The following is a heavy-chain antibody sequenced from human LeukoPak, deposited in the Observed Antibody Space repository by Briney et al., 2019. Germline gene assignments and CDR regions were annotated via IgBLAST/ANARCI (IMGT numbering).Heavy chain of an antibody. CDR2: IIPIFGTA. Sequence: SVKVSCKASGGTFSSYAISWVRQAPGQGLEWMGGIIPIFGTANYAQKFQGRVTITTDESTSTADMELSSLRSEDTAVYYCARGYDCSSTSCWRTSFDYWGQGTLVTVSS. V-gene: IGHV1-69*05. CDR3: ARGYDCSSTSCWRTSFDY. J-gene: IGHJ4*02. D-gene: IGHD2-2*01. CDR1: GGTFSSYA.